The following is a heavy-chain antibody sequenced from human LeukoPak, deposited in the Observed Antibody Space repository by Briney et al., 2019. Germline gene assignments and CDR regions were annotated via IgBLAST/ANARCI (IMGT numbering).Heavy chain of an antibody. CDR3: AKDEVLWFGELLLFTRFDP. J-gene: IGHJ5*02. CDR2: ISGSGGST. V-gene: IGHV3-23*01. Sequence: GGSLRLSCAASGFTFSSYAMSWVRQAPGKGLEWVSAISGSGGSTYYADSVKGRFTISRDNSKNTLHLQMNSLRAEDTAVYYCAKDEVLWFGELLLFTRFDPWGQGTLVTVSS. CDR1: GFTFSSYA. D-gene: IGHD3-10*01.